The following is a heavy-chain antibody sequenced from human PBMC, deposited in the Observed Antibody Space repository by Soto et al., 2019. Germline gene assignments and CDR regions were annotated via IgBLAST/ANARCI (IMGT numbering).Heavy chain of an antibody. CDR1: GGTFSSYA. D-gene: IGHD2-2*01. CDR2: IIPIFGTA. Sequence: QVQLVQSGAEVKKPGSSVKVSCKASGGTFSSYAISWVRQAPGQGLEWMGGIIPIFGTANYAQKFQGRVTITADESTSTAYMELSSLRSEVTAVYYCARGIRGPAAICNWFDPWGQGTLVTVSS. V-gene: IGHV1-69*01. J-gene: IGHJ5*02. CDR3: ARGIRGPAAICNWFDP.